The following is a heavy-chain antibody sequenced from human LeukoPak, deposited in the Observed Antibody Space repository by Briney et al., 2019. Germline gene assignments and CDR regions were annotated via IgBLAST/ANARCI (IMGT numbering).Heavy chain of an antibody. Sequence: GGSLRLSCAASGFNFTNDIINWVRQAPGRGLDWVSSISSSSNYIFYAESVRGRFTISRDNAKNSVYLQMNSLRAEDTAIYYCAREQGSGYMDVWGKGTTVTVSS. J-gene: IGHJ6*03. CDR1: GFNFTNDI. V-gene: IGHV3-21*01. CDR3: AREQGSGYMDV. CDR2: ISSSSNYI. D-gene: IGHD3-10*01.